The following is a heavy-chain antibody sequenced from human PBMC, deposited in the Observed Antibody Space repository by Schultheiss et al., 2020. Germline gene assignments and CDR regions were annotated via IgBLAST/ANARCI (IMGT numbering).Heavy chain of an antibody. J-gene: IGHJ5*02. D-gene: IGHD4-17*01. CDR1: GYSISSGYY. CDR3: ARQTVTGNGGRGWFDP. CDR2: IYYSGST. V-gene: IGHV4-38-2*01. Sequence: SETLSLTCAVSGYSISSGYYWGWIRQPPGKGLEWIGYIYYSGSTYYNPSLKSRLTISVDTSKNQFSLKVNSVTAADTAVYYCARQTVTGNGGRGWFDPWGQGTLVTVS.